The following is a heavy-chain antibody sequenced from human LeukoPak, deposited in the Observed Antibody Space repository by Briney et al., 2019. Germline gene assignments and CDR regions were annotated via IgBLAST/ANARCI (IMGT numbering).Heavy chain of an antibody. CDR3: ARVIPQGPYYYHGMDV. CDR1: GGTFSSYA. J-gene: IGHJ6*02. V-gene: IGHV1-69*04. D-gene: IGHD3-16*01. Sequence: SVKVSCKASGGTFSSYAISWVRQAPGQGLEWMGRIIPILGITNYAQKFQGRVTITADKSTSTAYMELRSLRSDDTALYYCARVIPQGPYYYHGMDVWGQGTTVTVSS. CDR2: IIPILGIT.